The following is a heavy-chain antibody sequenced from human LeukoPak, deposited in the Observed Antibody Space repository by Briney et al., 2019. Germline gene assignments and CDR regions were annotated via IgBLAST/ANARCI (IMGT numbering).Heavy chain of an antibody. CDR1: GGTFISYA. CDR3: ASNLGYCTNGVCYTHRSYFDY. D-gene: IGHD2-8*01. J-gene: IGHJ4*02. V-gene: IGHV1-69*13. CDR2: IIPIFGTA. Sequence: SVKVSCKASGGTFISYAISWVRQAPGQGLEWMGGIIPIFGTANYAQKFQGRVTITADESTSTAYMELSSLRSEDTAVYYCASNLGYCTNGVCYTHRSYFDYWGQGTLVTVSS.